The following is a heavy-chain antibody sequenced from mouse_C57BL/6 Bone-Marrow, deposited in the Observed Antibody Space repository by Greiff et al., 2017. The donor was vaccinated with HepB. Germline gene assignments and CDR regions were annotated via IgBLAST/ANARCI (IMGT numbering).Heavy chain of an antibody. Sequence: QVQLKESGAELARPGASVKLSCKASGYTFTSYGISWVKQRTGQGLEWIGEIYPRSGNTYYNEKFKGKATLTADKSSSTAYMELRSLTSEDSAVYFCARGHYYGSSLAWFAYWGQGTLVTVSA. V-gene: IGHV1-81*01. CDR3: ARGHYYGSSLAWFAY. CDR1: GYTFTSYG. CDR2: IYPRSGNT. D-gene: IGHD1-1*01. J-gene: IGHJ3*01.